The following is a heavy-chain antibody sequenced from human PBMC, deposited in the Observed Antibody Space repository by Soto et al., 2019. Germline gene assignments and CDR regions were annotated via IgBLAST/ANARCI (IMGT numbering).Heavy chain of an antibody. CDR2: ISGSGGST. CDR1: GFTFSSYA. D-gene: IGHD3-9*01. Sequence: GGSLRLSCAASGFTFSSYAMSWVRQAPGKGLEWVSAISGSGGSTYYADSVKGRLTISRDNSKNTLYLQMNSLRAEDTAVYYCAKRLVYYDILTGSQPGSAFDIWGQGTMVTVSS. V-gene: IGHV3-23*01. CDR3: AKRLVYYDILTGSQPGSAFDI. J-gene: IGHJ3*02.